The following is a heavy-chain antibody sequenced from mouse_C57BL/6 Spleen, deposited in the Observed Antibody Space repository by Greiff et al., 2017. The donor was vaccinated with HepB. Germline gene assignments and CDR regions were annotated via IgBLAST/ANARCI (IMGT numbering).Heavy chain of an antibody. CDR1: GYTFTSYW. J-gene: IGHJ2*01. V-gene: IGHV1-69*01. CDR2: IDPSDSYT. Sequence: VQLQQPGAELVMPGASVKLSCKASGYTFTSYWMHWVKQRPGQGLEWIGEIDPSDSYTNYNQKFKGKSTLTVDKSSSTAYMQLSSLTSEDSAVYYCARYVDYFDYWGQGTTLTVSS. CDR3: ARYVDYFDY.